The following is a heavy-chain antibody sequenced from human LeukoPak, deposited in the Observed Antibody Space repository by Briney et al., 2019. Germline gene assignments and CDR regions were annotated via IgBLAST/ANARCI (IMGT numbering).Heavy chain of an antibody. D-gene: IGHD2-15*01. V-gene: IGHV4-39*01. CDR3: ARSGQYCSGGSCYRTYHDY. J-gene: IGHJ4*02. CDR1: GGAFSSGTRYY. CDR2: IYYSGST. Sequence: PSETLSLTCPVSGGAFSSGTRYYWGWIRQPPGKGLEWIGSIYYSGSTYYNPSLKSRVTISIDTSKNQFSLKLSSVTAADTAVYYCARSGQYCSGGSCYRTYHDYWGQGTLVTVSS.